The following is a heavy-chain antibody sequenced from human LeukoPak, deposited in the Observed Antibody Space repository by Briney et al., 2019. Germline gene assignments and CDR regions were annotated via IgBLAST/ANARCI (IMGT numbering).Heavy chain of an antibody. Sequence: SVKVSCKASGGTFSSYAISWVRQAPGQGLEWMGRIIPIFGTANYAQKFQGRVTITTDESTSTAYLELSSLRSEDTAVYYCARVVGGATGNNWFDPWGQGTLVTVSS. D-gene: IGHD1-14*01. CDR2: IIPIFGTA. CDR3: ARVVGGATGNNWFDP. CDR1: GGTFSSYA. V-gene: IGHV1-69*05. J-gene: IGHJ5*02.